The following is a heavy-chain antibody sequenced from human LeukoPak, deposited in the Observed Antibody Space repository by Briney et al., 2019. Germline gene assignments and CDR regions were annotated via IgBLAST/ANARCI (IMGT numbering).Heavy chain of an antibody. D-gene: IGHD6-6*01. CDR2: IRSKAYGGTT. V-gene: IGHV3-49*03. Sequence: GGSLRLSCTASGFTFGDYAMSWFRQAPGKGLEWVGFIRSKAYGGTTEYAASVKGRFTVSRDDSKSIAYLQMNSLKTEDTAVYYCTRGYLIEYSNPFADYWGQGTLVTVSS. CDR1: GFTFGDYA. CDR3: TRGYLIEYSNPFADY. J-gene: IGHJ4*02.